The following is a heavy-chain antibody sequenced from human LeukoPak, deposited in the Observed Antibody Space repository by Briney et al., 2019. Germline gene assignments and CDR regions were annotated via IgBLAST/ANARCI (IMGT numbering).Heavy chain of an antibody. CDR1: GYSFTSYW. Sequence: ASVKVSCKGSGYSFTSYWIGWVRQMPGKGLEWMGIIYPGDSDTRYSPSFQGQVTISADKSISTAYLQWSSLKASDTAMYYCARPGWYNRGSNDYWGQGTLVTVSS. J-gene: IGHJ4*02. CDR2: IYPGDSDT. V-gene: IGHV5-51*01. CDR3: ARPGWYNRGSNDY. D-gene: IGHD6-19*01.